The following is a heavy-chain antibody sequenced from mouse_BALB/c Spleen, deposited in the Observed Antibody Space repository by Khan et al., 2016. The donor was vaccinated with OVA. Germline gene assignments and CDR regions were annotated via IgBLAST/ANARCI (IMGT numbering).Heavy chain of an antibody. D-gene: IGHD1-1*01. CDR2: IYPGTDST. CDR1: GYIFTNYW. V-gene: IGHV1-76*01. Sequence: VELVESGAELVRPGASVKLSCKTSGYIFTNYWIHWLKQRSGQGLEWIARIYPGTDSTYYNEKFKDKATLTADKSSSTAYMQLSSLKSEDSAVSFCASAGDYYEVWFAYWGQGTLVTVSA. J-gene: IGHJ3*01. CDR3: ASAGDYYEVWFAY.